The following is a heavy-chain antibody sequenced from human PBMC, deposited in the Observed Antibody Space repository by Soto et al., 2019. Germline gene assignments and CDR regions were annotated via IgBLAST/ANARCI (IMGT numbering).Heavy chain of an antibody. CDR1: GGSFSGYY. Sequence: QVQLQQWGAGLLKPSETLSLTCAVYGGSFSGYYWSWIRQPPGKGLEWIGEINHSGSTNHNPSLKSRVTISVHTSQNQFSLKLSSVTAADTAVYYCARGKGGDIVVVPAAIGYYMDVWGKGTTVTVSS. D-gene: IGHD2-2*01. J-gene: IGHJ6*03. CDR3: ARGKGGDIVVVPAAIGYYMDV. CDR2: INHSGST. V-gene: IGHV4-34*01.